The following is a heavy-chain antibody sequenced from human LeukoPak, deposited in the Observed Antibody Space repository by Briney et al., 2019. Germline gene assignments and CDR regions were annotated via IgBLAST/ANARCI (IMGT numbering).Heavy chain of an antibody. Sequence: GGSLRLSCTASGFTFGDYAMTWVRQAPGKGLEWVGFTASETYGGTAEYAASVKGRFTISRDDSKSIAYLQMNSLKTEDTAVYYCTRDQTPYYWGQGTLVTVSS. V-gene: IGHV3-49*04. CDR3: TRDQTPYY. CDR1: GFTFGDYA. J-gene: IGHJ4*02. CDR2: TASETYGGTA.